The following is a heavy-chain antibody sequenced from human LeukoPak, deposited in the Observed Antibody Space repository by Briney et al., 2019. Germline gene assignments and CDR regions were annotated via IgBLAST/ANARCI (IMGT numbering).Heavy chain of an antibody. CDR3: ARVGGSEGIFHY. J-gene: IGHJ4*02. Sequence: PSETLSLTCTVSGGSISSSSYYWGWIRQPPGKGLEWIGSIYYSGSTYYNPSLKSRVTISVDTSKNQFSLKLSSVTAADTAVYYCARVGGSEGIFHYWGQGTLVTVSS. CDR1: GGSISSSSYY. CDR2: IYYSGST. D-gene: IGHD2-15*01. V-gene: IGHV4-39*07.